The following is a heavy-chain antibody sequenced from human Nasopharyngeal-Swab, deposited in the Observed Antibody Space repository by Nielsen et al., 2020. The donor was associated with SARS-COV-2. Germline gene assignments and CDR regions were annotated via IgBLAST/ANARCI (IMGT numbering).Heavy chain of an antibody. V-gene: IGHV3-15*01. CDR3: TTGRGYSYGYYYYYMDV. CDR1: GFTFSNAW. Sequence: GGSLRLSCAASGFTFSNAWMSWVRQAPGKGLEWVGRIKSKTDGGTTDYAAPVKGRFTISRDGSKNTLYLQMNSLKTEDTAVYYCTTGRGYSYGYYYYYMDVWGKGTTVTVSS. CDR2: IKSKTDGGTT. J-gene: IGHJ6*03. D-gene: IGHD5-18*01.